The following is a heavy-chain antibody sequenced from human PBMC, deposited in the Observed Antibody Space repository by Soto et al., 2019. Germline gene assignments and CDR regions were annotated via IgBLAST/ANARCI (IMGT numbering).Heavy chain of an antibody. D-gene: IGHD3-3*01. CDR3: ARRYYDFGSGYSNWFDP. J-gene: IGHJ5*02. CDR2: IYYSGST. Sequence: QLQLQESGPGLVKPSETLSLTCTVSGGSISSSSYYWGWIRQPPGQGLEWIGSIYYSGSTYYNPSLKSRVTISVDTSKNQCSLKLSSVTAADTAVYYCARRYYDFGSGYSNWFDPWGQGTLVTVSS. V-gene: IGHV4-39*01. CDR1: GGSISSSSYY.